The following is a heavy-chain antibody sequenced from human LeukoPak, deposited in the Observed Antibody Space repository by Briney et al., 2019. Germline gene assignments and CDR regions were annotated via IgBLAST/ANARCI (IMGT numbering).Heavy chain of an antibody. D-gene: IGHD6-6*01. J-gene: IGHJ4*02. V-gene: IGHV4-34*12. Sequence: PSETLSLTCAVYGGSFSGYYWSWIRQTPRKGLEWIGEIIHSGSTNYSPSLKSRVTISLDAAKSQFSLRLTSVTVADTAVYYCAGYSGSPRYFDYWGQGTLVTVSS. CDR3: AGYSGSPRYFDY. CDR2: IIHSGST. CDR1: GGSFSGYY.